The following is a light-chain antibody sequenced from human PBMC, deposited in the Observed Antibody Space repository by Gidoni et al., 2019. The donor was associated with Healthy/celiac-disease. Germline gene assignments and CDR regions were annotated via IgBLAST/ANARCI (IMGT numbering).Light chain of an antibody. V-gene: IGKV3-11*01. Sequence: EIVLTQSPATLSLSPGERATLSCRASQSVSSYLAWYQQKPGQAPRLLIYDASNRATGIPARFSGSGSGTDFSFTISSLEPEDFAVYYCQQRSNWPVFGQGTRLEIK. CDR3: QQRSNWPV. J-gene: IGKJ5*01. CDR1: QSVSSY. CDR2: DAS.